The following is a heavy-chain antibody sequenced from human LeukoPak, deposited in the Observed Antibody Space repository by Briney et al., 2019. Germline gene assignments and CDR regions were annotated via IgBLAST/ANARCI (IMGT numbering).Heavy chain of an antibody. J-gene: IGHJ4*02. CDR1: GCTFSSYA. Sequence: GASVKVSCKASGCTFSSYAISWVRQAPGQGPEWMGRIIPILGIANYAQKFQGRVTITADKSTSTAYMELSSLRSEDTAVYYCARGGQPGYSSGWFWNYWGQGTLVTVSS. D-gene: IGHD6-19*01. V-gene: IGHV1-69*04. CDR3: ARGGQPGYSSGWFWNY. CDR2: IIPILGIA.